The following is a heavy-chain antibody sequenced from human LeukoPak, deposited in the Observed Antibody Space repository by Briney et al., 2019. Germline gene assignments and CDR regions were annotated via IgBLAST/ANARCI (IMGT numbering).Heavy chain of an antibody. V-gene: IGHV4-59*08. CDR1: GGSISGHH. Sequence: SETLSLTCTVSGGSISGHHWSWIRQPPGKGLEWIGYIYYTGSTNYNPSLKSRVTISLDTSMNQFSLQLASVTVVDTAVYYCARQAHCTSTICNPFDYWGQGTLVTVSS. D-gene: IGHD2-2*01. J-gene: IGHJ4*02. CDR3: ARQAHCTSTICNPFDY. CDR2: IYYTGST.